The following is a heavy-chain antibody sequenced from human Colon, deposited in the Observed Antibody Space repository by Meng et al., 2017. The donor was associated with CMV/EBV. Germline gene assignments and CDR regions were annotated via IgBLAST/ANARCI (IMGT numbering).Heavy chain of an antibody. D-gene: IGHD3-16*01. CDR3: AREWQGANYYYYGMDV. Sequence: ASVTVSCKASGYTFRNYEMHWVRRAPGQGREWVGMINPADGSTTYAQSFQGRVTMTRDTSTSIAYMELRSLRSDDSAVYYCAREWQGANYYYYGMDVWGQGTTVTVSS. CDR1: GYTFRNYE. V-gene: IGHV1-46*01. CDR2: INPADGST. J-gene: IGHJ6*01.